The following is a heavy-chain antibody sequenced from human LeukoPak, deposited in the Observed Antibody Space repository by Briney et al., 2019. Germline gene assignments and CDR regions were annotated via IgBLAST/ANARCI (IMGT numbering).Heavy chain of an antibody. J-gene: IGHJ4*02. Sequence: GGSLRLSCAASGFTFSSYGMHRVRQAPGKGLEWVAVISYDGSNKYYADSVKGRFTISRDNSKNTLYLQMNSLRAEDTAVYYCAKDLYSSSYSFDYWGQGTLVTVSS. CDR3: AKDLYSSSYSFDY. V-gene: IGHV3-30*18. D-gene: IGHD6-13*01. CDR2: ISYDGSNK. CDR1: GFTFSSYG.